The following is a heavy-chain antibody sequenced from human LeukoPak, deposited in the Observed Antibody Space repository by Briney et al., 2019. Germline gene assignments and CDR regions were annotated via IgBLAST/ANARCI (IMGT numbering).Heavy chain of an antibody. V-gene: IGHV3-7*01. J-gene: IGHJ6*02. CDR1: GFTFSSYW. CDR2: IKQDVSEK. Sequence: GGSLRLSCAASGFTFSSYWMSWVRQAPGKGLEWVANIKQDVSEKYYVDSVKGRFTISRDNAKNSLYLQMNSLRAEDTAVYYCARDAPYCSSTSCPFYYYYGMDVWGQGTTVTVSS. CDR3: ARDAPYCSSTSCPFYYYYGMDV. D-gene: IGHD2-2*01.